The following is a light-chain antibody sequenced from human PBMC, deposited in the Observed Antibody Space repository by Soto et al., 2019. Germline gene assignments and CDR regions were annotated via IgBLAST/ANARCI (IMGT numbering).Light chain of an antibody. V-gene: IGKV1-13*02. Sequence: AIQLTQSPSSLSASVEDRVTIACRASQGINSALAWYQQKPGKAPKLLIYDASHLQSGVPSRFSGSGSGTDFTLTISSLQPEDFATYYCQQYNTYTISFGQGTRLEIK. CDR2: DAS. CDR3: QQYNTYTIS. J-gene: IGKJ5*01. CDR1: QGINSA.